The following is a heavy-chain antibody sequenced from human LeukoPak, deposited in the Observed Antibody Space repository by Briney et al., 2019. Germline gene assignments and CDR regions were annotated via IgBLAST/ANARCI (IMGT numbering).Heavy chain of an antibody. J-gene: IGHJ1*01. CDR1: GFTFSSYG. D-gene: IGHD3-22*01. Sequence: GGYLRLSRAASGFTFSSYGMHWVRQAPGKGLEWVAVISYDGSNKYYADSVKGRFTISRDNSKNTLYLQMNSLRAEDTAVYYCAKDPRSGYYSSEFQHWGQGTLVTVSS. CDR2: ISYDGSNK. CDR3: AKDPRSGYYSSEFQH. V-gene: IGHV3-30*18.